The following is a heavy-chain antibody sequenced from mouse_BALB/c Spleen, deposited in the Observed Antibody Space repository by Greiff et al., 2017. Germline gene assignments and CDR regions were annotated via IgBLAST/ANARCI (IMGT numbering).Heavy chain of an antibody. CDR2: ISTYNGNT. CDR3: ARGGGNYPFYYAMDY. CDR1: GYTFTDYA. V-gene: IGHV1-67*01. Sequence: VKLVESGPEVVRPGVSVKISCKGSGYTFTDYAMHWVKQSHAKSLEWIGVISTYNGNTNYNQKFKGKATMTVDKSSSTAYMELARLTSEDSAIYYCARGGGNYPFYYAMDYWGQGTSVTVSS. D-gene: IGHD2-1*01. J-gene: IGHJ4*01.